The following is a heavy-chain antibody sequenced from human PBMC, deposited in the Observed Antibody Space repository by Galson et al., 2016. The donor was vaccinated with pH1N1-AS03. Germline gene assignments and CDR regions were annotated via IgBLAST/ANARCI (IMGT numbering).Heavy chain of an antibody. V-gene: IGHV3-30*03. Sequence: SLRLSCAASGFTFRSYGMHWVRQTPGKGLQWVAVISYDESKKLYAGSVRGRSTISRDNSKNTLYLQMNSLRPEDTAVYFCARSQSFYVDYFDNWGQGTLVTVSS. D-gene: IGHD3-10*02. J-gene: IGHJ4*02. CDR1: GFTFRSYG. CDR2: ISYDESKK. CDR3: ARSQSFYVDYFDN.